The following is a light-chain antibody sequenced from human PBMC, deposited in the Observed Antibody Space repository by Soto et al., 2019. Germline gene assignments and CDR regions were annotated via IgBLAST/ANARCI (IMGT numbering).Light chain of an antibody. J-gene: IGKJ1*01. V-gene: IGKV3-20*01. CDR2: GAY. Sequence: EIVLTQSPATLSVSPVERATLSCMASQSVINSYLAWYQQKPGQAPRLLLYGAYNRATGIPDRFSGSGSGTDFTLTISRLEPEDFAVYYCQQYGTAPWTFGQGTKVDIK. CDR1: QSVINSY. CDR3: QQYGTAPWT.